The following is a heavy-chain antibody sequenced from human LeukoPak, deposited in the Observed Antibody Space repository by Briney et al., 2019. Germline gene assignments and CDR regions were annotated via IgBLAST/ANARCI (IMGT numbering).Heavy chain of an antibody. J-gene: IGHJ4*02. V-gene: IGHV3-66*02. CDR1: GFTVGSNY. D-gene: IGHD6-19*01. CDR2: IYSGGST. Sequence: GGSLRLSCAASGFTVGSNYMSWVRQAPGKGLEWVSVIYSGGSTYYADSVKGRFTISRDNSKNTLYLQMNSLRAEDTAVYYCARDRYSSGEFNYWGQGTLVTVSS. CDR3: ARDRYSSGEFNY.